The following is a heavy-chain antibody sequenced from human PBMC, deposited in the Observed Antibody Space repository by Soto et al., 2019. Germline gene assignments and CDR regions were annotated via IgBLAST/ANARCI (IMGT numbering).Heavy chain of an antibody. Sequence: GGSLRLSCAVSGFIFSDFSMNWVRRAPGKGLEWVASIGSSGGYIFYADSVKGRFTISRDNAKKSFDLQINSLRAEDTAVYYCAREKKHQSLGGRFGMDVWGQGTTVTVSS. CDR3: AREKKHQSLGGRFGMDV. J-gene: IGHJ6*02. CDR2: IGSSGGYI. CDR1: GFIFSDFS. D-gene: IGHD2-2*01. V-gene: IGHV3-21*01.